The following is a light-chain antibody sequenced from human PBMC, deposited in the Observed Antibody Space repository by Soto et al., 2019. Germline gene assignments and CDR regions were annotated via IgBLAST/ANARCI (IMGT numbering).Light chain of an antibody. J-gene: IGKJ4*01. CDR2: RAS. CDR3: QQYSNWPLT. V-gene: IGKV3-15*01. Sequence: EIVMTQSPATLSVSPGARATLSCRASQSVYNNLDGYQHKPGQAPRLLSYRASTSANGFPAMCSGGGSGTEFTLTISSLQSEDIAVYFCQQYSNWPLTFGGGTKVEIK. CDR1: QSVYNN.